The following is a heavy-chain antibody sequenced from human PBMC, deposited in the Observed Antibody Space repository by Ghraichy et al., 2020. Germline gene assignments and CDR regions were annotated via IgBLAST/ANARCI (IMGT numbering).Heavy chain of an antibody. CDR3: TRGGRGDAFDI. J-gene: IGHJ3*02. CDR1: GYTFTSYD. CDR2: MNPNSGNT. Sequence: ASVKVSCKASGYTFTSYDVNWVRQATGQGLEWMGWMNPNSGNTGYARKFQGRFTMTMNTSITTAYMELSGLRSEDTAVYYCTRGGRGDAFDIWGQGTMVTVSS. V-gene: IGHV1-8*01.